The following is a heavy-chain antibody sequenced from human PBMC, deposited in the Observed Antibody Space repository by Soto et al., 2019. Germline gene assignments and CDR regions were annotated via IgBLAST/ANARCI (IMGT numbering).Heavy chain of an antibody. Sequence: ASVKVSCKASGYTFTSYGISWVRQAPGQGLEWMGWISAYNGNTNYAQKLQGRVTMTTDTSTSTAYMELRSLRSDDTAVYYCARDPYTYDYRDYVHYFDYWGQGTLVTVSS. CDR3: ARDPYTYDYRDYVHYFDY. J-gene: IGHJ4*02. D-gene: IGHD4-17*01. CDR1: GYTFTSYG. V-gene: IGHV1-18*01. CDR2: ISAYNGNT.